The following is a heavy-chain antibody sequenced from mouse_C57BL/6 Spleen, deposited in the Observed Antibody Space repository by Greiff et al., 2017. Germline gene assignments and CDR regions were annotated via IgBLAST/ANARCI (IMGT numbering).Heavy chain of an antibody. Sequence: QVQLQQSGPELVKPGASVKISCKASGYAFTSSWMNWVKQRPGKGLEWIGRIYPGDGDTNYNRKFKGKATLTADKSSSTAYMQLSSLTSEDSAVYFCARDGFGATVDYGGQGTTLTVSS. J-gene: IGHJ2*01. V-gene: IGHV1-82*01. CDR2: IYPGDGDT. CDR3: ARDGFGATVDY. CDR1: GYAFTSSW. D-gene: IGHD3-1*01.